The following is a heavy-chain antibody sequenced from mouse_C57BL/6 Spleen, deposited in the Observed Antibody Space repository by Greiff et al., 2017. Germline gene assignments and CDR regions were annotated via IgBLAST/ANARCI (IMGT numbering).Heavy chain of an antibody. CDR3: ARRGTTVVARSYFDY. J-gene: IGHJ2*01. V-gene: IGHV1-81*01. CDR2: IYPRSGNT. Sequence: QVQLKQSGAELARPGASVKLSCKASGYTFTSYGISWVKQRTGQGLEWIGEIYPRSGNTYYNEKFKGKATLTADKSSSTAYMELRSLTSEDSAVYFCARRGTTVVARSYFDYWGQGTTLTVSS. D-gene: IGHD1-1*01. CDR1: GYTFTSYG.